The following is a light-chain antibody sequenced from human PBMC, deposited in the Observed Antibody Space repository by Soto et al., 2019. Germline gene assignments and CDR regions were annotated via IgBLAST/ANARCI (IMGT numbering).Light chain of an antibody. CDR1: SNDIGGYNY. V-gene: IGLV2-14*01. CDR3: SSYTSSSTLL. CDR2: DVS. J-gene: IGLJ2*01. Sequence: QSALTQPASVSGSPGQSITFSCTETSNDIGGYNYVSWYQQHPGKAPKLMIFDVSNRPSGVSYRFSGSKSGNTASLTISGLQAEDEADYYCSSYTSSSTLLFGGGTKVTVL.